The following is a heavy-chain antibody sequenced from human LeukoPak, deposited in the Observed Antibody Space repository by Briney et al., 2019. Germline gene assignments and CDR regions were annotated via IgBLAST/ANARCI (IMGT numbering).Heavy chain of an antibody. CDR3: AELGITMIGGV. Sequence: GGSLRLSCVAFELTFSNYAMSWVRQAPGKGLEWVLAISASGDSTYYADSVKGRFTISRDNAKNSLYLQMNSLRAEDTAVYYCAELGITMIGGVWGKGTTVTISS. CDR2: ISASGDST. V-gene: IGHV3-23*01. J-gene: IGHJ6*04. D-gene: IGHD3-10*02. CDR1: ELTFSNYA.